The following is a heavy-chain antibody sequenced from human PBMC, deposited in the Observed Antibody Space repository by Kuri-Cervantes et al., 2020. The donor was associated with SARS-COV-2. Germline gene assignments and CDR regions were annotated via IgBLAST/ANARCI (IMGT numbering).Heavy chain of an antibody. CDR2: INHSGST. V-gene: IGHV4-34*01. D-gene: IGHD2-2*01. CDR3: ARVWCSSTSCYYFDY. Sequence: GSLRLSCAVYGGSFSGYYWSWIRQPPGKGLEWIGEINHSGSTNYNPSLKSRVTISVDTSKNQFSLKLSSVTAADTAVYYCARVWCSSTSCYYFDYWGQGTLVTVSS. CDR1: GGSFSGYY. J-gene: IGHJ4*02.